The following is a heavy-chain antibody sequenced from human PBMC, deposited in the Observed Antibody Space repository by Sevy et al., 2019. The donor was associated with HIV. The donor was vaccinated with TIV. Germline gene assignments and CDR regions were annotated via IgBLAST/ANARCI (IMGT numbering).Heavy chain of an antibody. CDR1: DGSFSGYY. CDR2: INESGIT. Sequence: SETSLTCAVHDGSFSGYYWNWIRQLPGKGLEWIGEINESGITDYNPSLKSRVTISVDTSKKQFSLKLNSVTAADTAVYFCARSPPVVVVPGAPSWFDPWGQGTLVTVSS. V-gene: IGHV4-34*01. D-gene: IGHD2-2*01. CDR3: ARSPPVVVVPGAPSWFDP. J-gene: IGHJ5*02.